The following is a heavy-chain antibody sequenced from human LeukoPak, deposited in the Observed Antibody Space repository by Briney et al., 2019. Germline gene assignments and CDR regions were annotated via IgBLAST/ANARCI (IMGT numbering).Heavy chain of an antibody. CDR3: ARELVDYDFWSGYYPKYYFDY. Sequence: PSETLSLTCAVYGGSFSGYYWSWIRQPPGKGLEWIGEINHSGSTKYNPSLKSRVTISVDTSKNQFSLKLSSVTAADTAVYYCARELVDYDFWSGYYPKYYFDYWGQGTLVTVSS. CDR1: GGSFSGYY. D-gene: IGHD3-3*01. V-gene: IGHV4-34*01. CDR2: INHSGST. J-gene: IGHJ4*02.